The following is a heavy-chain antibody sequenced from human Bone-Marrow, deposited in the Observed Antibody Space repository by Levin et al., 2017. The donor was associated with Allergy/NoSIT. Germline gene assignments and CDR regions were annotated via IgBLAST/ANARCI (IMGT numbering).Heavy chain of an antibody. CDR3: ARHAAGIAAAGDFDY. D-gene: IGHD6-13*01. V-gene: IGHV4-59*08. Sequence: SETLSLTCTVSGGSISSYYWSWIRQPPGKGLEWIGYIYYSGSTNYNPSLKSRVTISVDTSKNQFSLKLSSVTAADTAVYYCARHAAGIAAAGDFDYWGQGTLVTVSS. CDR1: GGSISSYY. CDR2: IYYSGST. J-gene: IGHJ4*02.